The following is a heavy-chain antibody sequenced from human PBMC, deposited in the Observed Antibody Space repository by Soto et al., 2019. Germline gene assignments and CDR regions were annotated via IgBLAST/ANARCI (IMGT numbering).Heavy chain of an antibody. V-gene: IGHV3-11*06. Sequence: GGSLRLSCAASGFTFSDYYMSWIRQAPGKGLEWVSYISSSSSYTNYADSVKGRFTISRDNAKNSLYLQMNSLRAEDTAVYYCARSRGTMVRGDLFSYGYWGQGTLVTVSS. J-gene: IGHJ4*02. CDR3: ARSRGTMVRGDLFSYGY. D-gene: IGHD3-10*01. CDR1: GFTFSDYY. CDR2: ISSSSSYT.